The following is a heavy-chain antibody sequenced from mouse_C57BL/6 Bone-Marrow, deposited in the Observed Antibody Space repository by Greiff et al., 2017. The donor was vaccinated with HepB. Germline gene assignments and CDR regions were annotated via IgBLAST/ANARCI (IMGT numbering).Heavy chain of an antibody. CDR2: FYPGSGSI. CDR3: ARHEVNYSWFAY. J-gene: IGHJ3*01. Sequence: VKLQESGAELVKPGASVKLSCKASGYTFTEYTIHWVKQRSGQGLEWIGWFYPGSGSIKYNEKFKDKATLTADKSSSTVYMELNRLTSEDSAVYFCARHEVNYSWFAYWGQGTLVTVSA. CDR1: GYTFTEYT. D-gene: IGHD2-1*01. V-gene: IGHV1-62-2*01.